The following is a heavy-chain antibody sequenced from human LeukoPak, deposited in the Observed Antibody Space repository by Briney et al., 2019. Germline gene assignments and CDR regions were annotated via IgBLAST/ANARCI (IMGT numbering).Heavy chain of an antibody. D-gene: IGHD2-2*01. CDR3: ARVLRCSSTSCFYYMDV. CDR2: IIPIFGTA. CDR1: GGTFSSYA. V-gene: IGHV1-69*13. J-gene: IGHJ6*03. Sequence: SVKVPCKASGGTFSSYAISWVRQAPGQGLEWMGGIIPIFGTANYAQKFQGRVTITADESTSTAYMELSSLRSEDTAVYYCARVLRCSSTSCFYYMDVWGKGTTVTVSS.